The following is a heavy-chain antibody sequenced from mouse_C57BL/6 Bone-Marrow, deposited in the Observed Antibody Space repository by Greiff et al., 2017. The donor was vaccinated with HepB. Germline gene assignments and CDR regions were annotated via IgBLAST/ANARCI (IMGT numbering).Heavy chain of an antibody. Sequence: EVKLVESVAELVRPGASVKLSCTASGFNIKNTYMHWVKQRPEQGLEWIGRIDPANGNTKYAPKFQGKATITADTSSNTAYLQLSSLTSEDTAIYYCGDYGSSYGYFDVWGTGTTVTVSS. CDR1: GFNIKNTY. CDR3: GDYGSSYGYFDV. D-gene: IGHD1-1*01. V-gene: IGHV14-3*01. J-gene: IGHJ1*03. CDR2: IDPANGNT.